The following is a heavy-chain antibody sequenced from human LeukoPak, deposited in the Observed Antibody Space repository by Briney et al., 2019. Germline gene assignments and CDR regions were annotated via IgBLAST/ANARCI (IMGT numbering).Heavy chain of an antibody. CDR2: IYTSGST. Sequence: SQTLSLTCTVSGGSISSGSYYWSWIRQPAGKGLEWIGRIYTSGSTNYNPTLKSRVPISVDTSKNQFSLKLSSVTAADTAVYYCAREYYYDSSGAPGVDYWGQGTLVTVSS. CDR3: AREYYYDSSGAPGVDY. V-gene: IGHV4-61*02. J-gene: IGHJ4*02. CDR1: GGSISSGSYY. D-gene: IGHD3-22*01.